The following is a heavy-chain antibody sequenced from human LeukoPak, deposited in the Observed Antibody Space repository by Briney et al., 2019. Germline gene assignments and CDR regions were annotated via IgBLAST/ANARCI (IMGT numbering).Heavy chain of an antibody. V-gene: IGHV3-74*01. CDR2: INSDGSST. CDR1: GFTFSSYW. CDR3: ARPSAYGRNWFDP. Sequence: GGSLRLSCAASGFTFSSYWMHWVRQAPGKGLGWVSRINSDGSSTSYADSVKGRFTISRDNAKNTLYLQMNSLRAEDTAVYYCARPSAYGRNWFDPWGQGTLVTVSS. J-gene: IGHJ5*02. D-gene: IGHD4-17*01.